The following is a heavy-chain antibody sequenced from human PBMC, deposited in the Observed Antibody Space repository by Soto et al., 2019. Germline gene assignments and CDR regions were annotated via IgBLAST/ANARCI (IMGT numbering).Heavy chain of an antibody. J-gene: IGHJ6*02. V-gene: IGHV1-69*13. Sequence: SVNVSCKASGGTFSSYAISWVRQAPGQGLEWMGGIIPIFGTANYAQKFQGRVTITADESTSTAYMELSSLRSEDTAVYYCARDPIVVVVAATEAAGGMDVWGQGTTVTVSS. D-gene: IGHD2-15*01. CDR3: ARDPIVVVVAATEAAGGMDV. CDR1: GGTFSSYA. CDR2: IIPIFGTA.